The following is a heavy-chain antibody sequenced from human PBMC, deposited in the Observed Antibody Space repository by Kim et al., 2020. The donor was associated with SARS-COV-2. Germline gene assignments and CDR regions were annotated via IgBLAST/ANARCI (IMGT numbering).Heavy chain of an antibody. CDR1: GLSFSSHV. Sequence: GGSLRLSCAVSGLSFSSHVMSWVRQAPGKGLEWLSAIRGNAAYTYYAACVRGRFALLRDNSQNTVDRQMNSRRAEDTAVYYCAKNVSVTGDEHSRYDYWGQGRLVTVSS. CDR2: IRGNAAYT. V-gene: IGHV3-23*01. D-gene: IGHD2-8*02. CDR3: AKNVSVTGDEHSRYDY. J-gene: IGHJ4*02.